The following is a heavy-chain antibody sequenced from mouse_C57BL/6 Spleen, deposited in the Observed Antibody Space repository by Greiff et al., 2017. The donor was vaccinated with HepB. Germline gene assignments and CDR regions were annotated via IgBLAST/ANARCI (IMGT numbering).Heavy chain of an antibody. CDR3: ARRDYYYGSSYGYFDY. V-gene: IGHV1-55*01. J-gene: IGHJ2*01. D-gene: IGHD1-1*01. CDR1: GYTFTSYW. Sequence: QVQLQHPGAELVKPGASVKMSCKASGYTFTSYWITWVKQRPGQGLEWIGDIYPGSGSTNYNEKFKSKATLTVDTSSSTAYMQLSSLTSEDSAVYYCARRDYYYGSSYGYFDYGGQGTTLTVSS. CDR2: IYPGSGST.